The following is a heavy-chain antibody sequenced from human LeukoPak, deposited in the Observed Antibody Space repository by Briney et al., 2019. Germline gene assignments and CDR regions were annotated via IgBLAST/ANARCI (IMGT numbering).Heavy chain of an antibody. J-gene: IGHJ3*02. D-gene: IGHD6-19*01. CDR2: TYYRSKWYN. V-gene: IGHV6-1*01. CDR3: ARETYSSGSPATTTDAFDI. Sequence: SQTLSLTCAISGDSVSSNSGAWNWIRQSPSRGLEWLGRTYYRSKWYNDYAVSVKSRITINPDTSKNQFSLQLNSVTPEDTAVYYCARETYSSGSPATTTDAFDIWGQGTMVTVSS. CDR1: GDSVSSNSGA.